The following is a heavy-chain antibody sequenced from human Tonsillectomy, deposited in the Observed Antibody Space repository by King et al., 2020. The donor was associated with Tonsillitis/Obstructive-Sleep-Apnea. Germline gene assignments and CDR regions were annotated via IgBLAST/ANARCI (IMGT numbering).Heavy chain of an antibody. CDR3: ARVAVVVPAATLIYYYMDV. CDR2: ISYDGSNK. V-gene: IGHV3-30*01. D-gene: IGHD2-2*01. J-gene: IGHJ6*03. Sequence: VQLVESGGGVVQPGRSLRLSCAASGFTFSSYAMHWVRQSPGKGLEWVAVISYDGSNKYYADSVKGRFTISRDNSKNTLYLQMNSLRAEDTAVYYCARVAVVVPAATLIYYYMDVWGKGTTVTVSS. CDR1: GFTFSSYA.